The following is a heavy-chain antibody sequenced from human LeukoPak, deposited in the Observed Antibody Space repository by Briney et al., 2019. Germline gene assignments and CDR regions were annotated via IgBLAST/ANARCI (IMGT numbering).Heavy chain of an antibody. CDR1: GFIFSSYC. CDR3: ARRFERGYSYVYDAFDI. CDR2: INHSGST. V-gene: IGHV4-34*01. Sequence: PGGSLRLSCAASGFIFSSYCLMWIRQSPGKGLEWIGEINHSGSTNYNPSLKSRVTISVDTSKNQFSLKLTSVTAADTAVYYCARRFERGYSYVYDAFDIWGQGTMVTVSS. D-gene: IGHD5-18*01. J-gene: IGHJ3*02.